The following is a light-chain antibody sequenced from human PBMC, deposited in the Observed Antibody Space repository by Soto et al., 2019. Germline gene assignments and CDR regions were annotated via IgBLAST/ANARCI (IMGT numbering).Light chain of an antibody. V-gene: IGKV3-20*01. Sequence: EIVLTQSPGALSLSPGERATLSCRASQSVSSGYLAWYQQKPGQAPRLLIYGASSRATGIPDRFSGSGSGTDFTLTISRLKPEDLGVYYCQQYSSSPRTFGQGTKVDIK. CDR3: QQYSSSPRT. CDR2: GAS. CDR1: QSVSSGY. J-gene: IGKJ1*01.